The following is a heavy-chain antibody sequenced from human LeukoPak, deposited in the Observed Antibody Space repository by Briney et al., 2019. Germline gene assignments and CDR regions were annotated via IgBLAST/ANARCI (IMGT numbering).Heavy chain of an antibody. CDR3: AKDLNSGSPGGGNFDY. D-gene: IGHD1-26*01. Sequence: ASVKVSCKASGYTFTSYYMHWVRQAPGQGLEWMGIINPSGGSTSYAQKFQGRVTMTRDTSTSTVYMELSSLRAEDTALYYCAKDLNSGSPGGGNFDYWGQGTLVTVSS. J-gene: IGHJ4*02. CDR1: GYTFTSYY. CDR2: INPSGGST. V-gene: IGHV1-46*01.